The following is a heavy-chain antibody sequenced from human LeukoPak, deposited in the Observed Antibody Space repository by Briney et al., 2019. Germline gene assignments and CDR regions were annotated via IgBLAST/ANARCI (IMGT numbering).Heavy chain of an antibody. D-gene: IGHD3-22*01. Sequence: SETLSLTCTVSGGSISSSSNYWGWIRQPPGKGLEWIGIIYYSGSTYYNPSLKSRVTISVDMSKNQFSLKLSSVSAADTAVYYCASLIRETTMIVVVTRPDYWGQGTLVTVSS. CDR2: IYYSGST. CDR1: GGSISSSSNY. J-gene: IGHJ4*02. V-gene: IGHV4-39*07. CDR3: ASLIRETTMIVVVTRPDY.